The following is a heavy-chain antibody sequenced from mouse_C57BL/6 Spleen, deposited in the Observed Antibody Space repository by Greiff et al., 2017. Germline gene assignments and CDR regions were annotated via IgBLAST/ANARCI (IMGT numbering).Heavy chain of an antibody. CDR3: ARTGDYAIDY. V-gene: IGHV1-42*01. CDR2: INPSTGGT. J-gene: IGHJ4*01. Sequence: VQLQQSGPELVKPGASVKISCKASGYSFTGYYMNWVKQSPEKSLEWIGEINPSTGGTTYNQKFKAKATLTVDKSSNTAYMQLKSLASDDSAVYYCARTGDYAIDYWGQGTSVTVSS. CDR1: GYSFTGYY.